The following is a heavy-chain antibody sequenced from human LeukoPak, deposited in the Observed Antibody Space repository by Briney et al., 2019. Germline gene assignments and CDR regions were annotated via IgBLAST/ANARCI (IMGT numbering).Heavy chain of an antibody. CDR1: GFTFSSYW. CDR3: AREGYYDSSGYYYLSFDY. Sequence: GGSLRLSCAASGFTFSSYWMSWVRQAPGKGLEWVANIKQDGSEKYYVDSVKGRFTISRDNAKNSLYLQMNSLRAEDTAVYYCAREGYYDSSGYYYLSFDYWGQGTLVTVSS. CDR2: IKQDGSEK. D-gene: IGHD3-22*01. V-gene: IGHV3-7*01. J-gene: IGHJ4*02.